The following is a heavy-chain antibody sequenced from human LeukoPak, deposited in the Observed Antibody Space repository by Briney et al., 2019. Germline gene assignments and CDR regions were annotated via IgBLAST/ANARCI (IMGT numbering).Heavy chain of an antibody. Sequence: SETLSLTCTVSGGSISSGSYYWSWIRQPAGKGLEWIGRIYTSGSTNYNPSLKSRVTISVDTSKNQFSLKLSSVTAADTAVYYCASFDYYDSSGYYWGQGTLVTVSS. V-gene: IGHV4-61*02. CDR3: ASFDYYDSSGYY. J-gene: IGHJ4*02. D-gene: IGHD3-22*01. CDR1: GGSISSGSYY. CDR2: IYTSGST.